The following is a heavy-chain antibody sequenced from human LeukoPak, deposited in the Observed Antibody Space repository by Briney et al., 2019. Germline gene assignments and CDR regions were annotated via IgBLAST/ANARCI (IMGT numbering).Heavy chain of an antibody. D-gene: IGHD1/OR15-1a*01. J-gene: IGHJ4*02. Sequence: GASLRLSCAASGFTFSSYAMSWVCQAPGKGLEWVSAISGSGGSTYYADSVKGRFTISRDNSKNTLYLQMNSLRAEDTAVYYCAKVTKGTIDYWGQGTLVTVSS. V-gene: IGHV3-23*01. CDR3: AKVTKGTIDY. CDR1: GFTFSSYA. CDR2: ISGSGGST.